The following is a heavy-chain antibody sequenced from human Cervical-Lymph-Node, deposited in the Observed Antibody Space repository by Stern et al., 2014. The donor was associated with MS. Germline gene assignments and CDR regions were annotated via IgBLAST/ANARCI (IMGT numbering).Heavy chain of an antibody. Sequence: VQLVESGPGLVRPSQTLSLTCTVSGRPIYNSAYYWNWVRQSPGKGLEWSGFIYYTGSTYYNPSLKSRVTISVDTSKNQFSLKLDSVTDADTAVYYCARDSGPQGPYGFDYWGQGALVTVSS. CDR1: GRPIYNSAYY. V-gene: IGHV4-31*03. CDR2: IYYTGST. J-gene: IGHJ4*02. CDR3: ARDSGPQGPYGFDY. D-gene: IGHD5-12*01.